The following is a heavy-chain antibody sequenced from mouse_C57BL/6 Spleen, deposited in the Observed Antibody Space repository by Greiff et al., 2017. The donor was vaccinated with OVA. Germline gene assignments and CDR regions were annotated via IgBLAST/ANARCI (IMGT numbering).Heavy chain of an antibody. CDR3: ARPYDYDGYYDY. J-gene: IGHJ2*01. D-gene: IGHD2-4*01. V-gene: IGHV1-64*01. CDR2: IHPNSGST. Sequence: QVQLQQSGAELVKPGASVKLSCKASGYTFTSYWMHWVKQRPGQGLEWIGMIHPNSGSTNYNEKFKSKATLTVDKSSSTAYMQLSSLTSEDSAVYYCARPYDYDGYYDYWGQGTTLTVSS. CDR1: GYTFTSYW.